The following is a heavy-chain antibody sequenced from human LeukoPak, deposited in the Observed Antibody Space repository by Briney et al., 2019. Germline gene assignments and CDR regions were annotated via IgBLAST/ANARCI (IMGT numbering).Heavy chain of an antibody. CDR2: FDPENGEP. D-gene: IGHD5-24*01. V-gene: IGHV1-24*01. Sequence: ASVKVSCKVSGYTLTELSMHWVRQAPGKGLEWMGGFDPENGEPIYAQKFQGRVTMTTDTAASTAYMDLRSLTSDDTAVYYCARGGGYNDYWGQGTLVTVSS. J-gene: IGHJ4*02. CDR3: ARGGGYNDY. CDR1: GYTLTELS.